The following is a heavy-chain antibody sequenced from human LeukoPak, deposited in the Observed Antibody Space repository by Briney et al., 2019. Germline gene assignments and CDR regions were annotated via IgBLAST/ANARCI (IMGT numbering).Heavy chain of an antibody. D-gene: IGHD3-3*01. CDR2: ISSSSSYI. CDR1: AFTFNNAW. V-gene: IGHV3-21*01. J-gene: IGHJ4*02. CDR3: ARGPPRMYYDFWSGYPLFDY. Sequence: GSLRLSCAASAFTFNNAWMSWVRQAPGKGLEWVSSISSSSSYIYYADSVKGRFTISRDNAKNSLYLQMNSLRAEDTAVYYCARGPPRMYYDFWSGYPLFDYWGQGTLVTVSS.